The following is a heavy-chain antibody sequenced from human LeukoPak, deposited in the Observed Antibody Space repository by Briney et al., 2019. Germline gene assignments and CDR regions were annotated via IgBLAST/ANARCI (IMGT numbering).Heavy chain of an antibody. J-gene: IGHJ4*02. CDR2: ISGSGGST. CDR3: ATYRQVLLPFES. Sequence: GGALRLSCAASGFTFSSYGMSWVRQAPGKGLEWVSAISGSGGSTYYADSVKGRFTISRDNSKNTLYLQMNSLRAEDTAIYYCATYRQVLLPFESWGQGTLVTVSS. CDR1: GFTFSSYG. V-gene: IGHV3-23*01. D-gene: IGHD2-8*02.